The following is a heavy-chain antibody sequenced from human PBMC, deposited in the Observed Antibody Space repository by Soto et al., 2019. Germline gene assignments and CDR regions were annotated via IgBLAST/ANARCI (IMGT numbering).Heavy chain of an antibody. V-gene: IGHV4-59*01. D-gene: IGHD6-6*01. J-gene: IGHJ4*02. CDR1: GGSFSGYY. CDR3: AREFSNSPEAFDS. Sequence: SETLSLTCAVYGGSFSGYYWSRIRQPPGRGLEWIGYIYYTGSTNYNPSLKSRVTISIDTSRNQFSLKLSSVTAADTAVYYCAREFSNSPEAFDSWGQGSLVTVSS. CDR2: IYYTGST.